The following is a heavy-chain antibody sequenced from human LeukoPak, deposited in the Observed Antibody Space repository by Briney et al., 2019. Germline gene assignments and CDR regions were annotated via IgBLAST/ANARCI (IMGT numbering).Heavy chain of an antibody. D-gene: IGHD2-15*01. CDR1: GFTFSSYG. CDR3: ARVGSFGYFDY. Sequence: GGSLRLSCAAPGFTFSSYGMHWVRQAPGKGLEWVAVIWYDGSNKYYADSVKGRFTISRDNSKNTLYLQMNSLRAEDTAVYYCARVGSFGYFDYWGQGTLVTVSS. V-gene: IGHV3-33*01. J-gene: IGHJ4*02. CDR2: IWYDGSNK.